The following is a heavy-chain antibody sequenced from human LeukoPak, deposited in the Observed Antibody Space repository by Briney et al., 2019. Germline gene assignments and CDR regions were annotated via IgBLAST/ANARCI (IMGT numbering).Heavy chain of an antibody. J-gene: IGHJ4*02. D-gene: IGHD5-18*01. CDR3: VRGYSYGFYFDY. CDR2: INPNSGGP. V-gene: IGHV1-2*06. Sequence: ASVKVSCKPSGYSFTGYYIHWVRQAPGQGLEWMGRINPNSGGPNYGRKFQGTVTMTRDTSISTAYLELSNLRSDDTAAYYCVRGYSYGFYFDYWGQGSLVTVSS. CDR1: GYSFTGYY.